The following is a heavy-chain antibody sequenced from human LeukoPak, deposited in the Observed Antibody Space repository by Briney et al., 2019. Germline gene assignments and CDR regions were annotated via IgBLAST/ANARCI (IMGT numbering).Heavy chain of an antibody. CDR3: AKNMYYDFWSGYSRIDP. J-gene: IGHJ5*02. V-gene: IGHV3-23*01. D-gene: IGHD3-3*01. Sequence: HPGGSLRLSCAASGFTFSSYAMSWVRQAPGKGLEWVSAISGSGGSTYYADSVKGRFTISRDNSKNTLYLQMNSLRAEDTAVYYCAKNMYYDFWSGYSRIDPWGQGTLVTVSS. CDR1: GFTFSSYA. CDR2: ISGSGGST.